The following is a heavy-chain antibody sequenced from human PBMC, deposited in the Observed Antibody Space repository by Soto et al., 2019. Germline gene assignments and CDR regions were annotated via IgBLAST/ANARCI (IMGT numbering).Heavy chain of an antibody. J-gene: IGHJ4*02. CDR2: ISGSGGST. V-gene: IGHV3-23*01. D-gene: IGHD1-26*01. CDR1: GFTFSSYG. CDR3: ATDSAPGGTYFPMWF. Sequence: GGSLRLSCAASGFTFSSYGMSWVRQAPGKGLEWVSSISGSGGSTYYADSVKGRFTISRDNSKNTLYLQMNSLRAEDTAVYYCATDSAPGGTYFPMWFWGQGTLVTVSS.